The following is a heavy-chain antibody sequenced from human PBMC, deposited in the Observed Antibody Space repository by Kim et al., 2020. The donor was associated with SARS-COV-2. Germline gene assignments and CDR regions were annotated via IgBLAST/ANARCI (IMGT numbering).Heavy chain of an antibody. CDR1: GGTFSSYA. Sequence: SVKVSCKASGGTFSSYAISWVRQAPGQGLEWMGRIIPILGIANYAQKFQGRVTITADKSTSTAYMELSSLRSEDTAVYYCAREEIRYCSSTSCDTYYFDHWGQGTLVTVSS. D-gene: IGHD2-2*01. CDR2: IIPILGIA. J-gene: IGHJ4*02. CDR3: AREEIRYCSSTSCDTYYFDH. V-gene: IGHV1-69*04.